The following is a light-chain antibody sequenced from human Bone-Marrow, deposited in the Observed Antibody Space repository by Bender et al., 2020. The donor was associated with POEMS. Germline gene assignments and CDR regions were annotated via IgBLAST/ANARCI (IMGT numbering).Light chain of an antibody. CDR1: SSDVGGYDH. Sequence: QSALTQPASVSGSPGQSISISCTGTSSDVGGYDHVCWYQQHPGKAPKLMMYDVSNRPSGVPDRVSGSKSGTSASLAITGLQAEDEADYYCQSSDNSLSGPYVLFGGGTKVTVL. CDR3: QSSDNSLSGPYVL. CDR2: DVS. V-gene: IGLV2-14*01. J-gene: IGLJ2*01.